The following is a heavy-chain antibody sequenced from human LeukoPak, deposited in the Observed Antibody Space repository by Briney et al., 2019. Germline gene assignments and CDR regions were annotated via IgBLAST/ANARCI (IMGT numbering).Heavy chain of an antibody. J-gene: IGHJ3*02. CDR3: ARDPLTHYYDSSGYYQSYAFDI. D-gene: IGHD3-22*01. V-gene: IGHV3-21*04. Sequence: GGSLRLSCAASGLTLRLFSMNWVRQAPGKGLEWVSSISSSGGHTFYSDSVKGRFTISRDNAKNSLYLQMNSLRAEDTAVYYCARDPLTHYYDSSGYYQSYAFDIWGQGTMVTVSS. CDR1: GLTLRLFS. CDR2: ISSSGGHT.